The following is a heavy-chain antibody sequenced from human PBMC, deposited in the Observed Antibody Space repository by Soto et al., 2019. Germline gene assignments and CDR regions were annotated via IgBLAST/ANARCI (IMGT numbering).Heavy chain of an antibody. J-gene: IGHJ4*02. V-gene: IGHV1-69*13. CDR2: IIPIFGTA. Sequence: GASVKVSCKASGGTFSSYAISWVRQAPGQGLEWMGGIIPIFGTANYAQKFQGRVTITADESTSTAYMELSSLRSEDTAVYYCARGGPTGLFFDYWRQGTLVTVSS. D-gene: IGHD4-17*01. CDR3: ARGGPTGLFFDY. CDR1: GGTFSSYA.